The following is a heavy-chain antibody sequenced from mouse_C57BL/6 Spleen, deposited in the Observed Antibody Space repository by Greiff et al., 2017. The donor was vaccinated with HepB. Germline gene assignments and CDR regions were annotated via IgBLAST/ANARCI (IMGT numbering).Heavy chain of an antibody. Sequence: QVQLQQSGAELVKPGASVKMSCKASGYTFTSYWITWVKQRPGQGLEWIGDIYPGSGSTNYNEKFKSKATLTVDTSSSTAYMQLSSLTSEDSAVYYCARRADLYYYGRYFDVWGTGTTVTVSS. D-gene: IGHD1-1*01. CDR2: IYPGSGST. V-gene: IGHV1-55*01. CDR1: GYTFTSYW. CDR3: ARRADLYYYGRYFDV. J-gene: IGHJ1*03.